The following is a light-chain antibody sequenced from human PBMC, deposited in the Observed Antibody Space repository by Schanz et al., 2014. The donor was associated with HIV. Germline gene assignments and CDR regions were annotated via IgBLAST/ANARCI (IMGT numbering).Light chain of an antibody. Sequence: QSVLTQPPSVSGAPGQRVTVSCTGGSSNIGTGYDVHWYQHLPGTAPKLLIYVNINRPSGVPARFSGSKSGTSASLAISGLQTDDEGFYYCQSYDKGLSGPVFGGGTKLTVL. V-gene: IGLV1-40*01. J-gene: IGLJ3*02. CDR3: QSYDKGLSGPV. CDR2: VNI. CDR1: SSNIGTGYD.